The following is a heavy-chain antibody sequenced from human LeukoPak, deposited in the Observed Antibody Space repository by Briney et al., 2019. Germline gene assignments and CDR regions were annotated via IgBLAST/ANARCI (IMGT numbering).Heavy chain of an antibody. CDR3: TRHQVVGLTYFDD. CDR2: IRNKAYGETA. Sequence: GGSLRLSCTTSGFTFGDYAFSWVCQAPGKGLEWLGFIRNKAYGETAQYAASVRGRFTLSRDDSKGIASLQMDSLETEDTALYYCTRHQVVGLTYFDDWGQGTLVTVSS. D-gene: IGHD2-2*01. CDR1: GFTFGDYA. J-gene: IGHJ4*02. V-gene: IGHV3-49*04.